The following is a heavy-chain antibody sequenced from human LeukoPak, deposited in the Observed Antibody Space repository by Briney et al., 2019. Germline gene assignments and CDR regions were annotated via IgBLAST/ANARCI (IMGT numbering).Heavy chain of an antibody. D-gene: IGHD2-2*02. V-gene: IGHV1-69*13. J-gene: IGHJ5*02. CDR2: IIPIFGTA. Sequence: ASVKVSCKASGGTFSSYAISWLRQAPGQGLEWMGGIIPIFGTANYAQKFQGRVTITADESTSTAYMELSSLRSEDTAVYYCARASLGSCSSTSCYRESDPWGQGTLVTVSS. CDR3: ARASLGSCSSTSCYRESDP. CDR1: GGTFSSYA.